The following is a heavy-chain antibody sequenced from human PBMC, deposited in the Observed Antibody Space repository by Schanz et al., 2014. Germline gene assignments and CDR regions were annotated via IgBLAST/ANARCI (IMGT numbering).Heavy chain of an antibody. CDR1: GYTFTGYS. D-gene: IGHD3-9*01. CDR3: ARDYYDILTGYPYDTFDI. Sequence: QVQLVQSGAEVKKPGASVKVSCQASGYTFTGYSMHWVRQAPGQGLEWMGQINPNSGGTNYAQKFQGRVTMTRDTSISTAYMELRRLRSDDTAVYYCARDYYDILTGYPYDTFDIWGQGTMVTVSS. J-gene: IGHJ3*02. V-gene: IGHV1-2*06. CDR2: INPNSGGT.